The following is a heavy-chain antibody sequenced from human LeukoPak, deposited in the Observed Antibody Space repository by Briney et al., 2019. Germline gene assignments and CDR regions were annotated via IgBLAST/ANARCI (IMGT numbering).Heavy chain of an antibody. V-gene: IGHV4-39*01. CDR3: ARQTPGRYFDWLEVGWFDP. CDR2: IYYSGST. Sequence: KPSETLSLTCTVSGGSISSSSYYWGWIRQPPGKGLEWIGSIYYSGSTYYNPSLKSRVTISVDTSKNQFSLKLSSVTAADTAVYYCARQTPGRYFDWLEVGWFDPWGQGTLVTVSS. J-gene: IGHJ5*02. CDR1: GGSISSSSYY. D-gene: IGHD3-9*01.